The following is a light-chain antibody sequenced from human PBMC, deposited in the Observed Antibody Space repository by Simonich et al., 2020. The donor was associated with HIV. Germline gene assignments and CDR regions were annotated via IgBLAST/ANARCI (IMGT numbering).Light chain of an antibody. V-gene: IGLV3-27*01. Sequence: SYELTQPSSVSVSPGQTARITCSGDVLAKKYVRWFQQEPGQAPVLVIYKDRERPSGIPERFSGSTLGTTATLTVSGAQVEDEADYYCYSEADNNLVFGGGTKLTVL. CDR3: YSEADNNLV. CDR1: VLAKKY. CDR2: KDR. J-gene: IGLJ2*01.